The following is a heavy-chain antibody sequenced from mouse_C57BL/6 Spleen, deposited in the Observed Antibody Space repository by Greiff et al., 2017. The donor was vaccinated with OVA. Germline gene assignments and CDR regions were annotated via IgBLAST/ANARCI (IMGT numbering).Heavy chain of an antibody. J-gene: IGHJ2*01. CDR1: GFTFSSYA. V-gene: IGHV5-4*01. D-gene: IGHD2-1*01. Sequence: EVQRVESGGGLVKPGGSLKLSCAASGFTFSSYAMSWVSQPPEQRLEWVATISDGGSYTYYPDNVKDRFTISRDNAKNNLYLQMSHLKSADTAMYYCARDSGNYGYFDYWGQGTTLTVSA. CDR3: ARDSGNYGYFDY. CDR2: ISDGGSYT.